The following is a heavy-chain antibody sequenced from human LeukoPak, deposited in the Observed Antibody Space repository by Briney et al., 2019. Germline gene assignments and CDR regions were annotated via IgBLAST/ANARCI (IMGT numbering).Heavy chain of an antibody. CDR1: GFTFTSYS. CDR2: ISNRGDYI. CDR3: ARALFGFDI. V-gene: IGHV3-21*01. J-gene: IGHJ3*02. D-gene: IGHD3-10*01. Sequence: GGSLRLSCSASGFTFTSYSMNWVRQAPGKGLEWVSSISNRGDYIYYADSVKGRFTISRDNSKNTVYLQMNSLRAEDTAIYYCARALFGFDIWGQGTMVTVSS.